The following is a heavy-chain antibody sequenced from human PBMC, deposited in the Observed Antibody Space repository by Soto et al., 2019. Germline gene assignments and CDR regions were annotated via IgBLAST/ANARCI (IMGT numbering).Heavy chain of an antibody. CDR1: GGTVSIYA. Sequence: SVKVSCKASGGTVSIYAISLVLQAPGQGLEWMGVIIPIFGTANYAQKFQGRVTITADESTSTSYMELSSLRSEDTAVYYCASIRLDTFGGADWGQGTLVTVSS. CDR2: IIPIFGTA. V-gene: IGHV1-69*13. D-gene: IGHD3-16*01. CDR3: ASIRLDTFGGAD. J-gene: IGHJ4*02.